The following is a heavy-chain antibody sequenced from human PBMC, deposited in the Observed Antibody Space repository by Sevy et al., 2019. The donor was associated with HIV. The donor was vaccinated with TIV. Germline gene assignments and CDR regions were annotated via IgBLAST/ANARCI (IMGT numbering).Heavy chain of an antibody. CDR2: ISDYNGYT. CDR1: GYTFSSYG. D-gene: IGHD3-10*01. Sequence: ASVKVSCKASGYTFSSYGISWVRQAPGQGLEWMGWISDYNGYTNYAHKFQGRVTMSTETSTRTAYMELRSLRSDETAGYYCAREGYYYRSGTYRPPNYYGMDVWGQGTAVTVSS. CDR3: AREGYYYRSGTYRPPNYYGMDV. V-gene: IGHV1-18*01. J-gene: IGHJ6*02.